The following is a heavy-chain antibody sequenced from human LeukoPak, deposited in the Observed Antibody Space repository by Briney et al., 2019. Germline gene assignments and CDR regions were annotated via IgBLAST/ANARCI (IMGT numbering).Heavy chain of an antibody. V-gene: IGHV4-59*02. CDR3: AREVDCSGGSCYGAFDI. J-gene: IGHJ3*02. D-gene: IGHD2-15*01. CDR2: MYYSGST. Sequence: SETLSLTCTVSGGSVSSYYWSWIRQPPGKGLEWIGYMYYSGSTNYNPSLKSRVTISADTYKNQFSLKLSSVTAADTAVYYCAREVDCSGGSCYGAFDIWGQGTMVTVSS. CDR1: GGSVSSYY.